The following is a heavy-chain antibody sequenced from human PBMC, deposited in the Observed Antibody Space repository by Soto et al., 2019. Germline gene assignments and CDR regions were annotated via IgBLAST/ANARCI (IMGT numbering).Heavy chain of an antibody. CDR3: ARGWRVVAPAVKGLYYYMDV. D-gene: IGHD2-2*01. CDR2: MNPNSGNT. V-gene: IGHV1-8*01. Sequence: ASVKVSCKASGYTFTSYDINWVRQATGQGLEWMGWMNPNSGNTGYAQKFQGRVTMTRNTSISTAYMELSSLRSEDTAVYYCARGWRVVAPAVKGLYYYMDVWGKGTTVTVSS. J-gene: IGHJ6*03. CDR1: GYTFTSYD.